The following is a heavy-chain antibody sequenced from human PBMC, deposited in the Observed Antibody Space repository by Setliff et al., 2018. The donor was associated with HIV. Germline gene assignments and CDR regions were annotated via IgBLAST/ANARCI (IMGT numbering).Heavy chain of an antibody. CDR3: ARGSGYDKGAYHYYYGMDV. Sequence: GGSLRLSCLASGFTFTGLTFTDYNMNWVRQAPGKGLEWVSYISSSGSTIYYADSVKGRFTISRDNTKNSLYLQVNSLRAEDTAVYYCARGSGYDKGAYHYYYGMDVWGQGTTVTVSS. J-gene: IGHJ6*02. CDR1: GFTFTGLTFTDYN. D-gene: IGHD5-12*01. V-gene: IGHV3-48*04. CDR2: ISSSGSTI.